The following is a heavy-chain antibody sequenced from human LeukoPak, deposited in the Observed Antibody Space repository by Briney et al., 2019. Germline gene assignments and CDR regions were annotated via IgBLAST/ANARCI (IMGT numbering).Heavy chain of an antibody. D-gene: IGHD3-16*01. CDR1: GFPFSRYA. V-gene: IGHV3-23*01. CDR3: ANWAGGLDY. Sequence: GGSVRLSCAASGFPFSRYAMSWVRQAPGKGLEWVSAISGSGGSTYYADSVKGRFTISRDNSKNTLYLQMNSLRAEDTAVYYCANWAGGLDYWGQGTLVTVSS. J-gene: IGHJ4*02. CDR2: ISGSGGST.